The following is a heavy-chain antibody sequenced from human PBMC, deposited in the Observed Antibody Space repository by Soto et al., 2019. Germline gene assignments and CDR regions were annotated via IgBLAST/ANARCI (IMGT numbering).Heavy chain of an antibody. CDR2: IITIFGGT. D-gene: IGHD1-1*01. CDR1: GGTFSSYT. J-gene: IGHJ4*02. CDR3: VRDWESTTQTWGFGDS. V-gene: IGHV1-69*08. Sequence: QVQLVQSGAEVKKPGSSVKVSCKASGGTFSSYTITWVRQAPGQGLEWLGRIITIFGGTNDAQKFQDRVTITADRSTTTAYMELSRLRSEDTAVYYCVRDWESTTQTWGFGDSWGQGTLVTVSS.